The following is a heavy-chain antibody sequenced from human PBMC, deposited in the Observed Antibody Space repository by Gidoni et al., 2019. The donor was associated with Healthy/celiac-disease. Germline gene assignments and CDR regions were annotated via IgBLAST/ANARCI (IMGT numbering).Heavy chain of an antibody. D-gene: IGHD5-12*01. Sequence: QVQLVASGGGVVQPGRSLRLSCAASGFTFSSYAMHWVRQAPGKGLEWVAVISYDGSNKYYADSVKGRFTIARDNSKNTLYLQMNSLRAEDTAVYYCARAEMATIGDYWGQGTLVTVSS. V-gene: IGHV3-30-3*01. CDR2: ISYDGSNK. CDR1: GFTFSSYA. J-gene: IGHJ4*02. CDR3: ARAEMATIGDY.